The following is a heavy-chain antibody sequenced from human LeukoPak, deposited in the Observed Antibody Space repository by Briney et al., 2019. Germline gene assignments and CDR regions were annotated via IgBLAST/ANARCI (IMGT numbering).Heavy chain of an antibody. CDR2: ISSSSSTI. D-gene: IGHD2-2*01. CDR3: ARDTGSTSSYGSDY. CDR1: GFTFSSYS. J-gene: IGHJ4*02. V-gene: IGHV3-48*01. Sequence: GGSLRLSCAASGFTFSSYSMNWVRHAPGKGLEWVSYISSSSSTIYYADSVKGRFTISRDNAKNSLYLQMNSLRAEDTAVYYCARDTGSTSSYGSDYWGQGTLVTASS.